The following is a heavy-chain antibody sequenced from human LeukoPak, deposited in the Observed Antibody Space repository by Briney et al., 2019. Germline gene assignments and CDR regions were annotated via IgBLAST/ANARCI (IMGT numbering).Heavy chain of an antibody. Sequence: SETLSLTCAVYGGSFIGFHWNWIRQPPGKGLEWIGDINHSGSTNYNPSLTSRVTISVDPSKNQFPLNLSPVTAADTAVYYCARDSQSGQLVLSDSYYYMDVWGKGTTVTISS. J-gene: IGHJ6*03. CDR3: ARDSQSGQLVLSDSYYYMDV. CDR1: GGSFIGFH. V-gene: IGHV4-34*01. D-gene: IGHD6-13*01. CDR2: INHSGST.